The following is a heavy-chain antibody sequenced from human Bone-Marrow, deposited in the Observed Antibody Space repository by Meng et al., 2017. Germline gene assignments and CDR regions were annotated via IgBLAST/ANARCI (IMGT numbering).Heavy chain of an antibody. D-gene: IGHD6-19*01. J-gene: IGHJ4*02. CDR3: ASAPPASRWYWFDF. V-gene: IGHV3-7*01. Sequence: GESLKISCEASGFTFRSYWMTWVRQAPGKGLEWVANINQQGSEIYYVDSVKGRFTISRDTAKNSLYLQMDSLRAEDTALYYCASAPPASRWYWFDFWGQGSLVTVSS. CDR1: GFTFRSYW. CDR2: INQQGSEI.